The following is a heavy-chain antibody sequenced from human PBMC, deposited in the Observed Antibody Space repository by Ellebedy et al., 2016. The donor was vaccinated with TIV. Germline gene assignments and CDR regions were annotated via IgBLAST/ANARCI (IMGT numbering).Heavy chain of an antibody. Sequence: GESLKISCAASGFTFSSYGMHWVRQAPGKGLVWVSRINSDGSSTSYADSVKGRFTISRDNAKNTLYLQMNSLRAEDTAVYYCARDGRQYYDFWSGYYTEHWFDPWGQGTLVTVSS. D-gene: IGHD3-3*01. V-gene: IGHV3-74*01. J-gene: IGHJ5*02. CDR3: ARDGRQYYDFWSGYYTEHWFDP. CDR1: GFTFSSYG. CDR2: INSDGSST.